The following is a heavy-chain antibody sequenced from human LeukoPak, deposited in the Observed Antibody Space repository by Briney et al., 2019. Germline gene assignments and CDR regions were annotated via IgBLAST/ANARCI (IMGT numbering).Heavy chain of an antibody. Sequence: SETLSLTCTVSGGSISSSSYSWGCIRQPPGKGLEWIGSIYYSGSTNYNPSLESRVTISVDTSKNQFSLKLSSVTAADTAVYYCARHADSSGYLDAFDIWGQGTMVTVSS. V-gene: IGHV4-39*01. CDR1: GGSISSSSYS. CDR3: ARHADSSGYLDAFDI. CDR2: IYYSGST. D-gene: IGHD3-22*01. J-gene: IGHJ3*02.